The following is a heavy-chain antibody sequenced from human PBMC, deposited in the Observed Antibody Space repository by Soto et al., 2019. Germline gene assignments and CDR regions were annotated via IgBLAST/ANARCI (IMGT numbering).Heavy chain of an antibody. Sequence: QVQHVQSGAEVKKPGDSVKVSCKASGYSFPGHYMHWVRRAPGQGLEWMGWVNLNTGGTDYAQEFQGRVTMTTATSIRTVYLEVTRLKFDDTAIYYCARDPASFLGRVYGMDVWGQGTAVTVSS. V-gene: IGHV1-2*02. J-gene: IGHJ6*02. CDR3: ARDPASFLGRVYGMDV. CDR1: GYSFPGHY. CDR2: VNLNTGGT.